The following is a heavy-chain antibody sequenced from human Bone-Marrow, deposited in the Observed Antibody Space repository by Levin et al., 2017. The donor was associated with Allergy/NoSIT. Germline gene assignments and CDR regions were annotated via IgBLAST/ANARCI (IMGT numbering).Heavy chain of an antibody. V-gene: IGHV4-39*01. CDR2: IYYSGST. CDR1: GGSISSSSYY. Sequence: SETLSLTCTVSGGSISSSSYYWGWIRQPPGKGLEWIGSIYYSGSTYYNPSLKSRVTISVDTSKNQFSLKLSSVTAADTAVHYCARHLYSSSWPENDAFDIWGQGTMVTVSS. J-gene: IGHJ3*02. CDR3: ARHLYSSSWPENDAFDI. D-gene: IGHD6-13*01.